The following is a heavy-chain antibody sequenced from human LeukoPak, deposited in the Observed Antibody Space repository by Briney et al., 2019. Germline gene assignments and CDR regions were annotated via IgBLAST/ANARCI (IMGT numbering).Heavy chain of an antibody. CDR3: AKDGCSSTSCPTRNYYYYMDV. CDR2: ISWDGGST. J-gene: IGHJ6*03. V-gene: IGHV3-43D*03. Sequence: GRSLRLSCAASGFTFDDYAMHWVRQAPGKGLEWVSLISWDGGSTYYADSVKGRFTIARDNSKNSLYLQMNSLRAEDTALYYCAKDGCSSTSCPTRNYYYYMDVWGKGTTVTVSS. D-gene: IGHD2-2*01. CDR1: GFTFDDYA.